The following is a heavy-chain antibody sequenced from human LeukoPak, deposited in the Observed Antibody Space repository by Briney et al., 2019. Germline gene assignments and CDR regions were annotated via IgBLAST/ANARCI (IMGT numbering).Heavy chain of an antibody. V-gene: IGHV3-30*03. D-gene: IGHD6-19*01. CDR3: ARSGGEQWLVNDY. CDR2: ISYDGSNK. Sequence: PGGSLRLSCAASGFTFSSYGMHWVRQAPGKGLEWVAVISYDGSNKYYADSVKGRFTISRDNSKNTLYLQMNSLRAEDTAVYYCARSGGEQWLVNDYWGQGTLVTVSS. J-gene: IGHJ4*02. CDR1: GFTFSSYG.